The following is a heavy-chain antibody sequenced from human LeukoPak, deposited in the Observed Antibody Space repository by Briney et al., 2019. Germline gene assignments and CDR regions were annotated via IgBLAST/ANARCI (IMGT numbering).Heavy chain of an antibody. D-gene: IGHD2-2*01. Sequence: PGGSLRLSCAASGFTVSSNYMSWVRQAPGKGLEWVSVIYSCGSTYYADSVKGRFTISRDNSKNTLYLQMNSLRAEDTAVYYCAKTRADAYYYYYGMDVWGQGTTVTVSS. V-gene: IGHV3-66*01. J-gene: IGHJ6*02. CDR3: AKTRADAYYYYYGMDV. CDR2: IYSCGST. CDR1: GFTVSSNY.